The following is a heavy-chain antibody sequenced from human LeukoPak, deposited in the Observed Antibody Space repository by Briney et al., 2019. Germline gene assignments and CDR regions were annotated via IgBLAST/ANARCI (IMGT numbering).Heavy chain of an antibody. Sequence: SETLSLTCTVSGGSISRYYWSWIRQPPGKGLEWIGYIYYSGSTNYNPSLKSRVTISVDTSRTQFSLKLSYVTAADTAVYYCARIMGDSSGYYYYDYWGQGTLVTVSS. V-gene: IGHV4-59*01. CDR3: ARIMGDSSGYYYYDY. CDR1: GGSISRYY. CDR2: IYYSGST. J-gene: IGHJ4*02. D-gene: IGHD3-22*01.